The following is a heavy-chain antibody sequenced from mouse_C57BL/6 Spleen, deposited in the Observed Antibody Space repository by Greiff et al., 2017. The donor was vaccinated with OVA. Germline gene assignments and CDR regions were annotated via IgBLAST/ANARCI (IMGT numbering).Heavy chain of an antibody. Sequence: EVQLQQSGPELVKPGASVKIPCKASGYTFTDYNMDWVKQSHGKSLEWIGDINPNNGGTFYNQKFKGKATLTVDKSSSTAYMELRSLTSEDTAVYYCARMDYYGRVPLDYWGQGTTLTVSS. J-gene: IGHJ2*01. CDR2: INPNNGGT. CDR1: GYTFTDYN. CDR3: ARMDYYGRVPLDY. V-gene: IGHV1-18*01. D-gene: IGHD1-1*01.